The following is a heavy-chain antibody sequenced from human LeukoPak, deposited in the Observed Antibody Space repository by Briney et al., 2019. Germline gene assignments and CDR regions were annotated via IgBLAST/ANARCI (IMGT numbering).Heavy chain of an antibody. V-gene: IGHV3-74*01. D-gene: IGHD3-10*01. CDR3: ARESGFGALFPHCMDV. J-gene: IGHJ6*02. CDR2: INSDGGST. Sequence: GGSLRLSCAASGFTFSSYWMHWVRQAPGKGLVWVSRINSDGGSTSYADSVKGRFTISRDNSRNTLYLQMNSLRAEDTAVYYCARESGFGALFPHCMDVWGQGTTVTVSS. CDR1: GFTFSSYW.